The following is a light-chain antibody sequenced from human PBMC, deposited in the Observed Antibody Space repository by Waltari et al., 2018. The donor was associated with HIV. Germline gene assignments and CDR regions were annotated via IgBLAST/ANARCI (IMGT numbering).Light chain of an antibody. J-gene: IGLJ3*02. CDR3: QTWDTGIRV. CDR2: VNNDGRY. V-gene: IGLV4-69*01. Sequence: QLVLTQSASASASLGASVKLTCPLSSGYTAYAIAWHPQQAEKGPRYLMKVNNDGRYSRGDGIPVRCSGSSSEAELDLTSSSLQSEDEADYYSQTWDTGIRVFGGGTKLTVL. CDR1: SGYTAYA.